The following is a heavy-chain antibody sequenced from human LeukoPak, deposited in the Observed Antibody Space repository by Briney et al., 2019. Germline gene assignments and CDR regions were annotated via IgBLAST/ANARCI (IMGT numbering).Heavy chain of an antibody. D-gene: IGHD3-10*01. Sequence: EASVKVSCKASGYTFTNFGISWVRQAPGQGLEWMGWISADNGNTKYAQKLQGRVTMTTDTSTSTAYMELRSLRSDDTAVYYCARDGGSGIPPFDYWGQGTLVTVSS. J-gene: IGHJ4*02. CDR3: ARDGGSGIPPFDY. CDR1: GYTFTNFG. V-gene: IGHV1-18*01. CDR2: ISADNGNT.